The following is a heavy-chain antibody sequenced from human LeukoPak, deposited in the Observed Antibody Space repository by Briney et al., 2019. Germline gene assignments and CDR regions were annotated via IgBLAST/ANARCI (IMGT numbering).Heavy chain of an antibody. Sequence: ASVKVSCKPFGYAFTSRGFTWVRQAPGQGLEWMGWISTYDGKTDYAQNFQGRVTMTIDESTSTAYMEVRSLRSDDTAVYYCARVSGTWGYFYMDVWAKGSTVTVSS. CDR3: ARVSGTWGYFYMDV. CDR2: ISTYDGKT. CDR1: GYAFTSRG. V-gene: IGHV1-18*01. D-gene: IGHD1-1*01. J-gene: IGHJ6*03.